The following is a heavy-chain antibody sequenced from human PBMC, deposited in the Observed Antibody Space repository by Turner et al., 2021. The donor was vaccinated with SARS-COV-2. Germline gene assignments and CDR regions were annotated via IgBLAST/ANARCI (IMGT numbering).Heavy chain of an antibody. J-gene: IGHJ3*02. CDR1: GFTFRSYS. D-gene: IGHD3-22*01. Sequence: EVHLVESGGGLVKPGGSLRLSCAASGFTFRSYSMNWVRQGPGKGLEWVSSISSSSSYIYYADSVKGRFTISRDNAKNSLYLQVNSLRAEDTAVYYCARARWHYYDSSGYYPDAFDIWGQGTMVTVSS. V-gene: IGHV3-21*01. CDR3: ARARWHYYDSSGYYPDAFDI. CDR2: ISSSSSYI.